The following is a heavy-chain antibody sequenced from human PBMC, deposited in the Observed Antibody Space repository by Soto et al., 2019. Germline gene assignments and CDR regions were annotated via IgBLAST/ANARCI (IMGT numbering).Heavy chain of an antibody. V-gene: IGHV3-23*01. D-gene: IGHD2-21*02. CDR2: ISGSGDTT. Sequence: GGSLRLSCVISRLTFSNYALNWVRQAPGKGLEWVSSISGSGDTTDYADSVKGRFTISRDNAKNTLYLQMNNLRAEDTAVYYCARGGDPDYWGQGTLVTVSS. CDR3: ARGGDPDY. J-gene: IGHJ4*02. CDR1: RLTFSNYA.